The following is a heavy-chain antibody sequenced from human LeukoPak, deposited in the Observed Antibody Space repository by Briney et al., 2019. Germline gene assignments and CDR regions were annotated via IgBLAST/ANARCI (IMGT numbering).Heavy chain of an antibody. D-gene: IGHD3-3*01. V-gene: IGHV3-30*02. CDR1: GFTFSSYG. Sequence: GGSLRLSCAASGFTFSSYGMHWVRQAPGKGLEWVAFIRYDGSNKYYADSVKGRFTISRDNSKNTLYMQMNSLRAEDTAVYYCAKDLLTTRLDTFDIWGQGTMVTVSS. CDR3: AKDLLTTRLDTFDI. J-gene: IGHJ3*02. CDR2: IRYDGSNK.